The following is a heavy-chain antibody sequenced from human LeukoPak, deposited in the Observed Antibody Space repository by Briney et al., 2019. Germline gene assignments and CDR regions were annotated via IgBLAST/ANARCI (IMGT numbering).Heavy chain of an antibody. CDR2: ISPYNGNG. V-gene: IGHV1-18*01. J-gene: IGHJ4*02. Sequence: ASVKVSCKASGYILTRNGINWARQAPGQGLEWMGRISPYNGNGNYAQKFRGRVTMTTDTSTGTAYMNLRSLRSDDTAVYYCARDLVEYYYDSSGYFDYWGQGTLVTVSS. D-gene: IGHD3-22*01. CDR3: ARDLVEYYYDSSGYFDY. CDR1: GYILTRNG.